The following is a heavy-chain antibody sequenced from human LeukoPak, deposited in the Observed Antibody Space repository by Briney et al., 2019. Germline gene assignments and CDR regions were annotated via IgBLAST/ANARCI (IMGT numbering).Heavy chain of an antibody. Sequence: ASVKVSCKASGYTFTGYCMHWVRQAPGQGLEWMGWNNPNSGDTHYAQKFQGRVTMTRDTSISTAYMELSRLRSDDTAVYYCARSDWAYYFDYWGQGALVTVSS. J-gene: IGHJ4*02. V-gene: IGHV1-2*02. CDR2: NNPNSGDT. CDR3: ARSDWAYYFDY. CDR1: GYTFTGYC. D-gene: IGHD3/OR15-3a*01.